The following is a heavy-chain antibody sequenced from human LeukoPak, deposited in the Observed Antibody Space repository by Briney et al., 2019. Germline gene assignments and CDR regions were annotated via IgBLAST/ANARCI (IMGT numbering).Heavy chain of an antibody. CDR2: ISGSGGST. CDR3: AKAIAVPYYYGMDV. Sequence: PGGSLRLSCAASGFTFSSYSMNWVRQAPGKGLEWVSAISGSGGSTYYADSVKGRFTISRDNSKNTLYLQMNSLRAEDTAVYYCAKAIAVPYYYGMDVWGQGTTVTVSS. V-gene: IGHV3-23*01. J-gene: IGHJ6*02. CDR1: GFTFSSYS. D-gene: IGHD6-19*01.